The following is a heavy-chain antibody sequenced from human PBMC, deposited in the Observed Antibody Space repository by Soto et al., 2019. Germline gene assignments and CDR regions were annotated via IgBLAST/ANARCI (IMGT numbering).Heavy chain of an antibody. CDR3: VYSRSGDDCLQSYSSHSDYCSDV. D-gene: IGHD2-21*02. V-gene: IGHV2-5*02. CDR2: IYGDDDR. CDR1: GFSLSTGGVG. Sequence: QITLKESGPTLVKPTQPLTLTCTFSGFSLSTGGVGVGWIRQPPGEALEWLALIYGDDDRRYSPSLKTRLPSTKTTPTIQVVLSMPSMVLVGTATYYCVYSRSGDDCLQSYSSHSDYCSDVCGQGTTVTVSS. J-gene: IGHJ6*02.